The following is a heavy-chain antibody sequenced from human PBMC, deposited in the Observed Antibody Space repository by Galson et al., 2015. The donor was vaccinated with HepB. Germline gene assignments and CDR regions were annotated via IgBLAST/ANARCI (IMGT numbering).Heavy chain of an antibody. CDR2: ISGSFSTVSDSPGSP. V-gene: IGHV3-23*01. D-gene: IGHD3-16*01. CDR3: AKRRGTFASRYYFDY. Sequence: SLRLSCAASGFTFSSYAMGWVRQAPGKGLEWVSSISGSFSTVSDSPGSPYYANSVKGRFTVSRDNSKNTLFLHMNSLRAEDTAMYYCAKRRGTFASRYYFDYWGQGTPVTVSS. CDR1: GFTFSSYA. J-gene: IGHJ4*02.